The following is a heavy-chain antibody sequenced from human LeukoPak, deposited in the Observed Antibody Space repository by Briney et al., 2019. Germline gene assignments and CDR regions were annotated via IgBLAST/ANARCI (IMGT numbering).Heavy chain of an antibody. CDR2: IYSGGST. CDR3: ARVGDSGYYFDY. J-gene: IGHJ4*02. CDR1: GFSVSNNY. Sequence: GESLRLSCAASGFSVSNNYMSWVRQARGKGLEWVSLIYSGGSTYYADSVKDRFTISRDNSKNTLFLQMNSLRAEDTAVYYCARVGDSGYYFDYWGQGTLVTVS. V-gene: IGHV3-66*01. D-gene: IGHD3-16*01.